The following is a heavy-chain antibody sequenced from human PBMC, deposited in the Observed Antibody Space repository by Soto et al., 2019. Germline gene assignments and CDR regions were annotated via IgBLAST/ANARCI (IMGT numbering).Heavy chain of an antibody. CDR1: GYSFTSYW. CDR3: ARQSQQLVLYYGMDV. J-gene: IGHJ6*02. V-gene: IGHV5-51*01. CDR2: IYPGDSDT. D-gene: IGHD6-13*01. Sequence: GESLKISCQGSGYSFTSYWIGWVRQMPGKGLEWMGIIYPGDSDTRYSPSFQGQVTISADKSISTAYLQWSSLKASDTAMYYCARQSQQLVLYYGMDVWGQGTTVTVSS.